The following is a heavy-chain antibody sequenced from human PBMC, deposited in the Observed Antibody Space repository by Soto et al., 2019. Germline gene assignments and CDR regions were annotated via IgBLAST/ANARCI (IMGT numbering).Heavy chain of an antibody. Sequence: ASVKVSCKASGYIFTSYYMHWVRQAPGQGLEWMGIINPSGGSTSYAQKFQGRVTMTRDTSTSTVYMELSSLRSEDTAVYYCARADGDLAYYYYYMDVWGKGTTVTVSS. D-gene: IGHD4-17*01. CDR2: INPSGGST. J-gene: IGHJ6*03. V-gene: IGHV1-46*03. CDR1: GYIFTSYY. CDR3: ARADGDLAYYYYYMDV.